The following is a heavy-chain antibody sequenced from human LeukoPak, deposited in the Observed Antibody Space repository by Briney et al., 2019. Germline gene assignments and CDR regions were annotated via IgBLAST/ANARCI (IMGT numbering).Heavy chain of an antibody. CDR2: IYYSGST. Sequence: PSETLSLTCTVSGGSISSYYWSWIRQPPGKGLEWIGYIYYSGSTNYNPSLKSRVTISVDTSKNQFSLKLSSVTAADTAVYYCARVPVGTWFDPRGQGTLVTVSS. CDR3: ARVPVGTWFDP. D-gene: IGHD7-27*01. J-gene: IGHJ5*02. V-gene: IGHV4-59*01. CDR1: GGSISSYY.